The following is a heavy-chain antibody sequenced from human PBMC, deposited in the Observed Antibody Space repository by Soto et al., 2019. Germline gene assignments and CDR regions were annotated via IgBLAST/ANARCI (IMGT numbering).Heavy chain of an antibody. CDR2: INHSGST. V-gene: IGHV4-34*01. J-gene: IGHJ6*02. CDR3: ARKLRITIFGVVKSLGIMDV. CDR1: GGSFSGYY. Sequence: PSETLSLTFAVYGGSFSGYYWSWIRQPPGKGLEWIGEINHSGSTNYNPSLKSRVTISVDTSKNQFSLKLSSVTAADTAVYYCARKLRITIFGVVKSLGIMDVWGQGTTVTVSS. D-gene: IGHD3-3*01.